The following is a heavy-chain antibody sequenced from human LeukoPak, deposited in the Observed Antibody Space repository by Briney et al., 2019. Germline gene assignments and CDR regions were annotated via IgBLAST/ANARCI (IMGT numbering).Heavy chain of an antibody. CDR1: GGTFSSYA. V-gene: IGHV1-69*06. D-gene: IGHD6-13*01. J-gene: IGHJ4*02. Sequence: ASVKVSCKASGGTFSSYAISWVRQAPGQGLEWMGGIIPIFGTANYAQKFQGRVTITADKSTSTAYMELSSLRSEDTAVYYCARSSIAAAVSFDYWGQGTLVTVSS. CDR3: ARSSIAAAVSFDY. CDR2: IIPIFGTA.